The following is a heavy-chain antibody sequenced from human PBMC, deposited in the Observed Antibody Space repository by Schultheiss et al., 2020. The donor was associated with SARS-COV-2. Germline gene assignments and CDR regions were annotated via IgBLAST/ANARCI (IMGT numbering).Heavy chain of an antibody. CDR3: ARGPYGSGSGAFDI. D-gene: IGHD3-10*01. CDR1: GFTFSNSD. CDR2: ISSSSSYI. Sequence: GGSLRLSCAASGFTFSNSDMNWVRQAPGKGLEWVSSISSSSSYIYYADSVKGRFTISRDNSKNTLYLQMNSLRAEDTAVYYCARGPYGSGSGAFDIWGQGTMVTVSS. V-gene: IGHV3-21*01. J-gene: IGHJ3*02.